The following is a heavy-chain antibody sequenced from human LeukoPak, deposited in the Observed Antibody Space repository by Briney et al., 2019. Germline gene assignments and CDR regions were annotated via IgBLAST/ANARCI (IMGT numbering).Heavy chain of an antibody. CDR3: ARLGVSTSCAFDI. Sequence: SETLSLTCTVSGGSISSYYWSWIRQPPGKGLEWIGYIYYSGSTSYNPSLKSRVTISVDTSKKQFSLKLSSVTAADTAIYYCARLGVSTSCAFDIWGQGTMVTVSS. V-gene: IGHV4-59*01. D-gene: IGHD2-8*01. J-gene: IGHJ3*02. CDR1: GGSISSYY. CDR2: IYYSGST.